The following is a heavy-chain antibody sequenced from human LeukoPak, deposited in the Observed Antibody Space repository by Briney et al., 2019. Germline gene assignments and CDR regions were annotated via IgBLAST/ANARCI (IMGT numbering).Heavy chain of an antibody. V-gene: IGHV5-51*01. D-gene: IGHD1-1*01. CDR1: GYSFTSYW. Sequence: GESLKISCKGSGYSFTSYWIGWVRQMPGKGLEWMGIIYLGDSDTRYSPSFQGQVTISADRSINTAYLQWSSLKASDTAIYYCARQTRDAFDIWGQGTMVTVSS. CDR2: IYLGDSDT. J-gene: IGHJ3*02. CDR3: ARQTRDAFDI.